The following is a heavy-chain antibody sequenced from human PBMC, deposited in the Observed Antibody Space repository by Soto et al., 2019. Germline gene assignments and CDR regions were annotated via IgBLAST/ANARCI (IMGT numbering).Heavy chain of an antibody. D-gene: IGHD3-22*01. Sequence: PSETLSLTCTVSGGSISSYYWSGSRQPPGKGLEWIGYIYSSGSTNYNPSLKGRVTISLDTSKNQFSLKLTSVTAADTAVYYCARFDDSRGYNFAYWGQGTLVTVSS. J-gene: IGHJ4*02. CDR2: IYSSGST. CDR1: GGSISSYY. CDR3: ARFDDSRGYNFAY. V-gene: IGHV4-4*08.